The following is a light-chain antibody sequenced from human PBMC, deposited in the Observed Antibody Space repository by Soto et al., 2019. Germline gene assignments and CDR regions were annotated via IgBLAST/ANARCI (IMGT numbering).Light chain of an antibody. CDR1: QSISSW. V-gene: IGKV1-5*01. CDR2: DAY. Sequence: EIQMTKSPSTLCASVGDRVTITCRASQSISSWLAWYQQTPGKAHKLMIYDAYSLESGVPSRFSGSGSGTEFTLTISSLQPDDLVTYYCQQYNSYYPWTVGKGTKVDIK. J-gene: IGKJ1*01. CDR3: QQYNSYYPWT.